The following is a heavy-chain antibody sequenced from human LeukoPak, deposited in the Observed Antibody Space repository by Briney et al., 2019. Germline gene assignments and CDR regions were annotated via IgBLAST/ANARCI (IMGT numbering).Heavy chain of an antibody. Sequence: ASVKVSCKASGYSFTSNYIHWVRQAPGQGLEWMGMIYPRDGSTSYAQKFQGRVTVTRDTSTSTVHMELSGLKSEDTAVYYCARDQEAFDYWGQGTLVTVSS. CDR1: GYSFTSNY. CDR2: IYPRDGST. V-gene: IGHV1-46*01. CDR3: ARDQEAFDY. J-gene: IGHJ4*02.